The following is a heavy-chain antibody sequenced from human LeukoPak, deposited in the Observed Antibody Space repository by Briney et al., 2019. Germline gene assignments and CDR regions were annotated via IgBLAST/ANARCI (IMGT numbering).Heavy chain of an antibody. V-gene: IGHV4-39*07. D-gene: IGHD2-2*02. CDR3: ARVAAEGYCSSTSCYTGHNWFDP. CDR2: IYYSGST. CDR1: GGSISRSSYY. Sequence: SETLFLTCTVSGGSISRSSYYWGWIRQPPGKGLEWIGSIYYSGSTYYNPSLKSRVTISVDTSKNQFSLKLSSVTAADTAVYYCARVAAEGYCSSTSCYTGHNWFDPWGQGTLVTVSS. J-gene: IGHJ5*02.